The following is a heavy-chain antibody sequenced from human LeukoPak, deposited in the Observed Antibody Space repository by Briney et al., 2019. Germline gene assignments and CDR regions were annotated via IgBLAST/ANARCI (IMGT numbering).Heavy chain of an antibody. Sequence: GGSLRLSCAASGFTFNSYAMSWVRQAPGKGLEWVSSISASGGGTYYADSVKGRFAISRDNSKNTLLLQLSSLRADDTAVYHCAKERDGDYVRYTHYWGQGTLVTVSS. D-gene: IGHD4-17*01. J-gene: IGHJ4*02. CDR2: ISASGGGT. CDR1: GFTFNSYA. CDR3: AKERDGDYVRYTHY. V-gene: IGHV3-23*01.